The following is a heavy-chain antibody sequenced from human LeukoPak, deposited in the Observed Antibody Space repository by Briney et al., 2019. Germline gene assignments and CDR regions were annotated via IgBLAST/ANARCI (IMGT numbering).Heavy chain of an antibody. J-gene: IGHJ4*02. V-gene: IGHV3-23*01. CDR1: GFTFSSYA. CDR2: ISGSGGST. CDR3: AKAGGEYSSSWYEDY. D-gene: IGHD6-13*01. Sequence: GGSLRLSCAASGFTFSSYAVSWVRQAPGKGLEWVSAISGSGGSTYYADSVKGRFTISRDNSKNTLYLQMNSLRAEDTAVYYCAKAGGEYSSSWYEDYWGQGTLVTVSS.